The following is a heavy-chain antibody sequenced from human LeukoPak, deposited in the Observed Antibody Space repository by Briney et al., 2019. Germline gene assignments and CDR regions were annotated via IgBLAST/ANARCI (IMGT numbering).Heavy chain of an antibody. V-gene: IGHV4-30-2*01. CDR3: AREMGSGSLDY. CDR1: GGSISSGGYS. Sequence: PSQTLSLTCAVSGGSISSGGYSWSWIRQPSGKGLEWIGYIYHSGSTYYNPSLKSRVTISVDRSKNQFSLKLSSVTAADTAVYYCAREMGSGSLDYWGQGTLVTVSS. CDR2: IYHSGST. J-gene: IGHJ4*02. D-gene: IGHD1-1*01.